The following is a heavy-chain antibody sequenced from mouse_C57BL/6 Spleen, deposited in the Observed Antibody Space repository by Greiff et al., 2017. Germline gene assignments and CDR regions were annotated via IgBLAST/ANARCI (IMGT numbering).Heavy chain of an antibody. D-gene: IGHD3-2*02. J-gene: IGHJ3*01. Sequence: LVESGAELARPGASVKLSCKASGYTFTSYGISWVKQRTGQGLEWIGEIYPRRGNTYYNEKFKGKATLTADKSSSTAYLELRSLTSEDSAVFFCAREETAQASAWFAYWGQGTLVTVSA. CDR3: AREETAQASAWFAY. CDR1: GYTFTSYG. CDR2: IYPRRGNT. V-gene: IGHV1-81*01.